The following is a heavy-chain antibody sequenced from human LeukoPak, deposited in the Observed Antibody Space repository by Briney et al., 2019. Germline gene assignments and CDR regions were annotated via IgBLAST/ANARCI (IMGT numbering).Heavy chain of an antibody. CDR3: ARGTTYYYDSSGYFYDY. Sequence: GGSERLSCAASGFTFSSYGIHWVRQAPGKGLEWVAITWYDGSNQYYADSVKGRFTLSRDNSKNTLYLQKNSLRAEDTAVYYCARGTTYYYDSSGYFYDYRGQGNLVRVSS. CDR2: TWYDGSNQ. D-gene: IGHD3-22*01. J-gene: IGHJ4*02. CDR1: GFTFSSYG. V-gene: IGHV3-33*01.